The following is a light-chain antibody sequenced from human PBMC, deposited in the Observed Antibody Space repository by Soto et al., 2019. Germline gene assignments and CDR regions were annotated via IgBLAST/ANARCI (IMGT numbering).Light chain of an antibody. V-gene: IGLV2-14*01. J-gene: IGLJ1*01. CDR1: SSDIGSYDY. CDR3: SSFTSTSTRL. Sequence: QSGLTQPASVSGSPGQSITISCTGTSSDIGSYDYVSWYQQHPGKAPNLIIYEVTDRPSGVSNRFSGSKSGNTASLTISGLQAEDEADYYCSSFTSTSTRLFGSGTKVTV. CDR2: EVT.